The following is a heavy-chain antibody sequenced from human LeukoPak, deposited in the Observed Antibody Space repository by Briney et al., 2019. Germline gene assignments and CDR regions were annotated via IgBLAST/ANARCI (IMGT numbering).Heavy chain of an antibody. CDR1: GFTLSSYS. Sequence: PGGSLRLSCAASGFTLSSYSMNWVRQAPGKGLEWVSSISSSSSYIYYADSVKGRFTISRDNAKNSLYLQMNSLRAEDTAVYYCAREEMANFDYWGQGTLVTVSS. D-gene: IGHD5-12*01. CDR3: AREEMANFDY. V-gene: IGHV3-21*01. CDR2: ISSSSSYI. J-gene: IGHJ4*02.